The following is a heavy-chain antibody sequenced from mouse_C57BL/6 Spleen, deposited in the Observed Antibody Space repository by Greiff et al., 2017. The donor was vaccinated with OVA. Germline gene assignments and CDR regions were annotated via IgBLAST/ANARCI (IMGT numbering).Heavy chain of an antibody. CDR3: ARWRGFLGGSSWYYAMDY. Sequence: QVQLQQPGAELVKPGASVKMSCKASGYTFTSYWITWVKQRPGQGLEWIGDIYPGSGSTNYNERFKSKATLTVDTSSSTAYMQLSSLTSEDSAVYYCARWRGFLGGSSWYYAMDYWGQGTSVTVSS. CDR2: IYPGSGST. CDR1: GYTFTSYW. D-gene: IGHD1-1*01. J-gene: IGHJ4*01. V-gene: IGHV1-55*01.